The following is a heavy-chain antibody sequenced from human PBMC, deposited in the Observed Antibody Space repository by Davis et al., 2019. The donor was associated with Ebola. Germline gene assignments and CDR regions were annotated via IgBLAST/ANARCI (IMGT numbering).Heavy chain of an antibody. CDR2: IYDIGTT. V-gene: IGHV4-39*01. D-gene: IGHD3-22*01. J-gene: IGHJ4*02. CDR1: GDSIISTSYH. Sequence: SETLSLTCTVSGDSIISTSYHWGWIRQPPGKGLEWIGSIYDIGTTYYNPSLKSRVTISVDTSKNQFSLKLSSVTAADTAVYYCARQAAYYDAESYAFDYWGQGTLVSVSS. CDR3: ARQAAYYDAESYAFDY.